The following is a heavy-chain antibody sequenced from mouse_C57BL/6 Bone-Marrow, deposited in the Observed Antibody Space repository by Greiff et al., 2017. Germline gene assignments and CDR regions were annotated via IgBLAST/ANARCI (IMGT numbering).Heavy chain of an antibody. J-gene: IGHJ4*01. Sequence: EVKLMESGGGLVKPGGSLKLSCAASGFTFSSYAMSWVRQTPEKRLEWVATISDGGSYTYYPDNVKGRFTISRDNAKNNLYLQMSHLKSEDTAMYYCARGNYSNYEAMDYWGQGTSVTVSS. D-gene: IGHD2-5*01. V-gene: IGHV5-4*03. CDR1: GFTFSSYA. CDR3: ARGNYSNYEAMDY. CDR2: ISDGGSYT.